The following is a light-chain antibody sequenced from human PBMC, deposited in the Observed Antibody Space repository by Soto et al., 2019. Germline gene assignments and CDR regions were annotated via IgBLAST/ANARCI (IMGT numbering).Light chain of an antibody. CDR1: QSVSSSY. Sequence: EIVLTQSPATLSLSPGERATLSCRASQSVSSSYLAWYQQKPGQAPRLLIYGASSRATGIPDRFSGSGSGTDFTLTISRLEPEDFAVYYCQQYGSSPSRTFGQGTKVDNK. CDR3: QQYGSSPSRT. V-gene: IGKV3-20*01. J-gene: IGKJ1*01. CDR2: GAS.